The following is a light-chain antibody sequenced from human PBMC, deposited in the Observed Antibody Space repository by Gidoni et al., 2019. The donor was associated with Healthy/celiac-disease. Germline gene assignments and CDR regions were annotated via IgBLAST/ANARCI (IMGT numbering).Light chain of an antibody. J-gene: IGKJ5*01. V-gene: IGKV1-39*01. CDR2: AAP. Sequence: DIQMTQSPSSLSASVGDRVTITCRASQSISSYLNWYQQKPGKAPKLLIYAAPSLQSGVPSRFSGSGSGTDFTLTISSLQPEDFATYYCQQSYSTSITFXQXTRLEIK. CDR3: QQSYSTSIT. CDR1: QSISSY.